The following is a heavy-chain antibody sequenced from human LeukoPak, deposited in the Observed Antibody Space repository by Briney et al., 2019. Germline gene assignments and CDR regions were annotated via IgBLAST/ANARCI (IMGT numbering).Heavy chain of an antibody. CDR1: GYTFTSYG. Sequence: ASVKVSCKASGYTFTSYGISWVRQAPGQGLEWMGWISAYNGNTNYAQKLQGRVTMTTDTSTSTAYMELRSLRSDDTAVYYCAAHLGMYSSGWHKVYWGQGTLVTVSS. CDR3: AAHLGMYSSGWHKVY. CDR2: ISAYNGNT. J-gene: IGHJ4*02. D-gene: IGHD6-19*01. V-gene: IGHV1-18*01.